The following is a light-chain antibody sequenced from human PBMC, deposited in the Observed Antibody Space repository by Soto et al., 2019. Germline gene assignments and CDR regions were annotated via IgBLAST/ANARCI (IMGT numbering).Light chain of an antibody. J-gene: IGLJ3*02. Sequence: QSALTQPASVSGSPGQSITISCTGTSSDVGGYNFVSWYQQHPGKAPKLMIYEVTDRPSGVSNRFSGSKSGNTASLTISVFQAEDEADYYCNSYTGSYTSVFGSGTNLTVL. CDR2: EVT. V-gene: IGLV2-14*03. CDR3: NSYTGSYTSV. CDR1: SSDVGGYNF.